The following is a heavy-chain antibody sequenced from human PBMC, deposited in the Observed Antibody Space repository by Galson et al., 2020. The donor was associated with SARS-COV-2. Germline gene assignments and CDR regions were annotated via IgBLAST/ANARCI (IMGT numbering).Heavy chain of an antibody. CDR2: IYYLGNT. V-gene: IGHV4-39*07. J-gene: IGHJ4*02. CDR3: ARHSSWWYRDFDS. Sequence: SETLSLTCSVSGGPVRKNSYYWGWIRQPPGKGLEWIGSIYYLGNTDYNPSLKSRVTMSVDTSKNQFSLRLNSVTAADTAVYYCARHSSWWYRDFDSWGQGTLVSVSS. CDR1: GGPVRKNSYY. D-gene: IGHD6-19*01.